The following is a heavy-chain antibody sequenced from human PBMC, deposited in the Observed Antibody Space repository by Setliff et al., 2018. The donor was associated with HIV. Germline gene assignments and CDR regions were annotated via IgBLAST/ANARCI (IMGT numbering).Heavy chain of an antibody. D-gene: IGHD2-21*02. J-gene: IGHJ4*02. CDR1: GGSISSNNYY. CDR2: IFYSETVYYGGRT. Sequence: PSETLSLPRTVSGGSISSNNYYWGWIRHPPGKGLEWLGSIFYSETVYYGGRTYYSPSLKSRVTISVDTSKSQFSLKLSSVTAADTAVYYCARGVPLLPPHYWGQGTLVTVSS. CDR3: ARGVPLLPPHY. V-gene: IGHV4-39*07.